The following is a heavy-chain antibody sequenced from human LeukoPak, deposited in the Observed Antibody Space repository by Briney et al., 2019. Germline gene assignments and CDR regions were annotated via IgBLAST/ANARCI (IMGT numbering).Heavy chain of an antibody. CDR2: IIPIFGTA. CDR3: ARGDKYSSFAFDI. D-gene: IGHD6-6*01. CDR1: GGTFSSYA. J-gene: IGHJ3*02. V-gene: IGHV1-69*13. Sequence: RASVKVSCKASGGTFSSYAISWVRQAPGQGLEWMGGIIPIFGTANYAQKFQGRVTITADESTSTAYMELSSLRSEDTAVYYCARGDKYSSFAFDIWGQGTMVTVSS.